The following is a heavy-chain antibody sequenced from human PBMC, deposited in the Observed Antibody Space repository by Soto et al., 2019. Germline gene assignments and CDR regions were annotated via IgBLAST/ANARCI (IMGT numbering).Heavy chain of an antibody. CDR1: GFTVTSNY. Sequence: EVQLGETGGGLIQPGGSLRLSCAASGFTVTSNYMIWVRHPQGQGLEWVSTTFSGGTTNYAASVKGRFTISRDNSKNTLYLQMTNLRVEDTAVYDCARKPPGAIQGWAYGMDVWGQGTTVSVSS. CDR2: TFSGGTT. V-gene: IGHV3-53*02. J-gene: IGHJ6*02. D-gene: IGHD2-2*01. CDR3: ARKPPGAIQGWAYGMDV.